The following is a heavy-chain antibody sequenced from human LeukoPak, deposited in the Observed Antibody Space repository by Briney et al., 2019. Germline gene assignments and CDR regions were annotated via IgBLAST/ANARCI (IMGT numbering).Heavy chain of an antibody. CDR2: INPNNGGT. V-gene: IGHV1-2*02. CDR3: ARDLMDVRGVITPENYFDY. J-gene: IGHJ4*02. CDR1: GYIFTGYY. Sequence: ASVKVSCKASGYIFTGYYMHWVRQAPGQGLEWMGWINPNNGGTNYAQKFQGRVTMPRDTSISTAYMELSRLRSDDTAVYYCARDLMDVRGVITPENYFDYWGQGTLVTVSS. D-gene: IGHD3-10*02.